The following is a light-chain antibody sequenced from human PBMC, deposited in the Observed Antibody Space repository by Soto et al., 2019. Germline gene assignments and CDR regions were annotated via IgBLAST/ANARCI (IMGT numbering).Light chain of an antibody. J-gene: IGKJ1*01. CDR1: QSISNW. CDR3: QQYNTFWT. CDR2: DVS. V-gene: IGKV1-5*01. Sequence: DIPMTQSPSTLSASVGDRVTITCRASQSISNWLAWYQQKPGEAPKLLIYDVSSLQSGVPSRFSGSGSGTEFTLTITSLQPDDFATYYCQQYNTFWTFGQGTNVEIK.